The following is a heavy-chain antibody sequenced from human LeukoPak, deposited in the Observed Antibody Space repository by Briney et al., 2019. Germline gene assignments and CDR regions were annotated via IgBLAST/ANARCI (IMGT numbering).Heavy chain of an antibody. CDR3: AKDGLQWLVGDFDY. Sequence: GGSLRLSCAASGFTFSSYAMSWVRQAPGKGLEWVSAISGSGGSTYYADSVKGRFTISRDNSKNTLHLQMNSLRAEDTAVYYCAKDGLQWLVGDFDYWGQGTLVTVSS. D-gene: IGHD6-19*01. CDR1: GFTFSSYA. CDR2: ISGSGGST. J-gene: IGHJ4*02. V-gene: IGHV3-23*01.